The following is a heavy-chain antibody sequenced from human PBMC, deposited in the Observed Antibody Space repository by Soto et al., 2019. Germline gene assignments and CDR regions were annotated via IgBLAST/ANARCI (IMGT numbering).Heavy chain of an antibody. CDR2: ISGSGGST. V-gene: IGHV3-23*01. J-gene: IGHJ6*02. CDR1: GFTFSSYA. CDR3: AKETIAVAGTHIPNYGMDV. D-gene: IGHD6-19*01. Sequence: GGSLRLSCAASGFTFSSYAMSWVRQAPGKGLEWVSAISGSGGSTYYADSVKGRFTISRDNSKNTLYLQMNSLRAEDTAVYYCAKETIAVAGTHIPNYGMDVWGQGTTVTVSS.